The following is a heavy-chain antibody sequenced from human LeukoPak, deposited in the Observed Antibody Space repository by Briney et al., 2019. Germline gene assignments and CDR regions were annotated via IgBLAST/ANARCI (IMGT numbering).Heavy chain of an antibody. CDR2: ISGDGAST. V-gene: IGHV3-23*01. Sequence: GWSLRLSCAASGFTFAIHAMTSLRQAPGKGLDWVSGISGDGASTHYAESVKGQFTISRDNSQNTLFLQMNSLRVEDTAIYYCAKDSYVSGRPLHTFDVWGQGTMVTVSS. D-gene: IGHD3-10*01. J-gene: IGHJ3*01. CDR3: AKDSYVSGRPLHTFDV. CDR1: GFTFAIHA.